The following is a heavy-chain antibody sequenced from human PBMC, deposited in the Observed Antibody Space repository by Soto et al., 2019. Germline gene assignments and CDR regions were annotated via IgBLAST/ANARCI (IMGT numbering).Heavy chain of an antibody. Sequence: PGGSLRLSCAASGFTFSAYAMTWVRQTPGKGLEWVSTITDSGGSTYYADSVKGRFTISRDNSKNTLYPQMNSLRVEDTAVFYCAKDLPIAARPVFDYWGQGTLVTVSS. D-gene: IGHD6-6*01. CDR3: AKDLPIAARPVFDY. CDR1: GFTFSAYA. CDR2: ITDSGGST. V-gene: IGHV3-23*01. J-gene: IGHJ4*02.